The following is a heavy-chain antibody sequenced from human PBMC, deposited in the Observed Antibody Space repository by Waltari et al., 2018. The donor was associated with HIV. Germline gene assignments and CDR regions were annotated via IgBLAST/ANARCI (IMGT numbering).Heavy chain of an antibody. Sequence: QLHELGPGMVKSSQTLSLKRTVSGSSILSRMHTRGWMRHSRAKGLKWVGSKHFDGTAYCNPSLKSRLTMSVDMSRSQFYLRLTSVTAADTAIYYCARQNYDATFDIWGLGTLVAVSS. CDR3: ARQNYDATFDI. J-gene: IGHJ3*02. CDR1: GSSILSRMHT. D-gene: IGHD3-3*01. CDR2: KHFDGTA. V-gene: IGHV4-39*01.